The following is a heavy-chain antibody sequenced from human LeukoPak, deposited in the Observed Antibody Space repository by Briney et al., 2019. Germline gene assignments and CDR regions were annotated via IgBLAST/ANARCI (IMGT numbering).Heavy chain of an antibody. Sequence: PSETLSLTCAVYGGSFSGYYWSWIRQPPGKGLEWIGYIYYSGSTNYNPSLKSRVTISVDTSKNQFSLKLSSVTAADTAVYYCAREKVYGYSYGSWFDPWGQGTLVTVSS. CDR1: GGSFSGYY. CDR2: IYYSGST. CDR3: AREKVYGYSYGSWFDP. V-gene: IGHV4-59*01. D-gene: IGHD5-18*01. J-gene: IGHJ5*02.